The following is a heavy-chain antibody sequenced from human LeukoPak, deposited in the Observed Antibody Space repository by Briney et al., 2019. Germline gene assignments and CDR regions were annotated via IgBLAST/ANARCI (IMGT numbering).Heavy chain of an antibody. J-gene: IGHJ6*03. CDR2: INHSGST. CDR1: GGSFSGYY. V-gene: IGHV4-34*01. CDR3: ARGGGNGGGWVGHFYYMDV. D-gene: IGHD4-23*01. Sequence: SETLSLTCAVYGGSFSGYYWSWIRQPPGKGLEWIGEINHSGSTYYNPSLKSRVTISVDTPKNQCSLKLNSVTAADTAVYYCARGGGNGGGWVGHFYYMDVWGKGTTVTVSS.